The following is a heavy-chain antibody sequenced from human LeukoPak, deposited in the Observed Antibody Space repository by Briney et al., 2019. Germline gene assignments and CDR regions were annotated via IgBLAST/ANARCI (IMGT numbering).Heavy chain of an antibody. J-gene: IGHJ4*02. V-gene: IGHV3-7*03. Sequence: GGSLRLSCAASGFTFSSYWMSWVRQAPGKGLEWVANIKQDGSEKYYVDSVKGRFTISRDNAKNSLYLQMNSLRAEDTAVYYCARSGGDCYDSSVDYWGQGTLVTVSS. CDR1: GFTFSSYW. D-gene: IGHD3-22*01. CDR2: IKQDGSEK. CDR3: ARSGGDCYDSSVDY.